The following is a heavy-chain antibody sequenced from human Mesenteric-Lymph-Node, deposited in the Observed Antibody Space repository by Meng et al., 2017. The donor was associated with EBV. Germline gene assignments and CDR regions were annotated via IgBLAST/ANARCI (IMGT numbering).Heavy chain of an antibody. Sequence: QLQLQEPGPGLVKPSETLSLTCTVSGGSISSSSYYWGWIRQPPGKGLEWIGSIYYSGSTHYNPSLKSRVTISEDTSKNQFSLKVSSVIAADTAVYYCARREASSPGWFDPWGQGTLVTVSS. CDR1: GGSISSSSYY. J-gene: IGHJ5*02. V-gene: IGHV4-39*01. CDR2: IYYSGST. D-gene: IGHD6-13*01. CDR3: ARREASSPGWFDP.